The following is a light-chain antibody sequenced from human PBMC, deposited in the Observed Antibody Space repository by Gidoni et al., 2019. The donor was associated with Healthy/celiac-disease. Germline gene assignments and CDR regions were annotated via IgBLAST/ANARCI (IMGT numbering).Light chain of an antibody. J-gene: IGKJ4*01. Sequence: EIVLTQSPGTLSLSPGERATLSCRTSQSVSSSYLAWYQQKPGQAPRLLFYGASSRAPGIPDRFSGSVSGTDFTLTISRLEPEDFAVYYCQQYGSSPFGGGTKVEIK. CDR3: QQYGSSP. V-gene: IGKV3-20*01. CDR2: GAS. CDR1: QSVSSSY.